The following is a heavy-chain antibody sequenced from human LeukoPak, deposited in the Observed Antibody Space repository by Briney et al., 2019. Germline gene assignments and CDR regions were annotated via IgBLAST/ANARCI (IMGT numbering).Heavy chain of an antibody. CDR2: VSGSGGST. J-gene: IGHJ4*02. V-gene: IGHV3-23*01. D-gene: IGHD6-6*01. CDR3: ATHFSSSSY. Sequence: GGSLRLSCAASGFTFSGSAMSWVRQAPGKGLEWVSAVSGSGGSTYYADSVKGRFTISRDNSKNTLYLQMNSLRAEDTAVYYCATHFSSSSYWGQGTLVTVSS. CDR1: GFTFSGSA.